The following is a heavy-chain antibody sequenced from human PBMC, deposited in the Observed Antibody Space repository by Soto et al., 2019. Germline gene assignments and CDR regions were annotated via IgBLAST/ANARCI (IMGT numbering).Heavy chain of an antibody. J-gene: IGHJ6*02. D-gene: IGHD2-21*02. Sequence: EVQLLQSGGGLVQRGGSLRLSCAASGFTFTSYVMSWVRQAPGKGLEWVAGISGGGTNTFYADSVKGRFTISRDNARNTLILQMDRLRAEDTAIYYCASLGVGDWANYYYYYGMDVWGQGTTVTVSS. CDR2: ISGGGTNT. CDR1: GFTFTSYV. CDR3: ASLGVGDWANYYYYYGMDV. V-gene: IGHV3-23*01.